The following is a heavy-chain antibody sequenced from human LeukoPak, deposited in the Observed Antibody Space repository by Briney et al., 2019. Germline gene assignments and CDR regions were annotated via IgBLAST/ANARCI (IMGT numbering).Heavy chain of an antibody. Sequence: PGGSLRLSCAASGFTVSSNYMSWVRQAPGKGLEWVSVIYSGGSTYYADSVKGRFTISRDNAKNTLYLQMDSLRVEDTAVYYCARDGMQGSSSFYYYMDVWGKGTTVTVSS. J-gene: IGHJ6*03. CDR1: GFTVSSNY. V-gene: IGHV3-53*01. D-gene: IGHD6-6*01. CDR2: IYSGGST. CDR3: ARDGMQGSSSFYYYMDV.